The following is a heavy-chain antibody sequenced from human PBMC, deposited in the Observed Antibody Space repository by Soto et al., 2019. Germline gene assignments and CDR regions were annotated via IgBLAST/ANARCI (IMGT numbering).Heavy chain of an antibody. V-gene: IGHV4-30-2*01. CDR2: IYQSGST. CDR1: NVSINTGGYS. D-gene: IGHD4-17*01. Sequence: PSQTRSLTCGVGNVSINTGGYSWKWIRQPTGKALEWMGQIYQSGSTYYKPSLKGRITIPVDMSNNDFSLEVTSVTPADMAVYFCATGDYNDYCDFWGQGALVTVSS. CDR3: ATGDYNDYCDF. J-gene: IGHJ4*02.